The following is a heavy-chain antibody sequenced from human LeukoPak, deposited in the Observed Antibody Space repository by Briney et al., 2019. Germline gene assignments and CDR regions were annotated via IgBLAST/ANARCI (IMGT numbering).Heavy chain of an antibody. Sequence: SETLSLTCAVYGGSFGGYYWSWIRQPPGKGLEWIGEINHSGSTNYNPSLKSRVTISVDTSKNQFSLKLSSVTAADTAVYYCARRGYCSGGSCYFLRRWFDPWGQGTLVTVSS. J-gene: IGHJ5*02. CDR3: ARRGYCSGGSCYFLRRWFDP. V-gene: IGHV4-34*01. CDR1: GGSFGGYY. CDR2: INHSGST. D-gene: IGHD2-15*01.